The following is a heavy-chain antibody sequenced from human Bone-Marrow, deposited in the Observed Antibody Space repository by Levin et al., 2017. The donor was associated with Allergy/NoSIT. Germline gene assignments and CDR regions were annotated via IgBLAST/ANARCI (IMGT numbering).Heavy chain of an antibody. CDR2: IYYSGST. V-gene: IGHV4-59*01. J-gene: IGHJ3*02. Sequence: SETLSLTCTVSGGSISSYYWSWIRQPPGKGLEWIGYIYYSGSTNYNPSLKSRVTISVDTSKNQFSLKLSSVTAADTAVYYCARTKWISSRGAFDIWGQGTMVTVSS. CDR3: ARTKWISSRGAFDI. CDR1: GGSISSYY. D-gene: IGHD5-12*01.